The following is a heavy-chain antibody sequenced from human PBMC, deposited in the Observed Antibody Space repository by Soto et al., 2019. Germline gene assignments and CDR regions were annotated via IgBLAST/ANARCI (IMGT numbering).Heavy chain of an antibody. Sequence: SETLSLTCAVSGYSISSGYYWGWIRQPPGKGLEWLGTTYYGASSYYNPSLRSRITILLDASTNQLSLKLSSVTAADTAVYFCVRVAGSASWYETDSWGQGILVTVSS. CDR2: TYYGASS. CDR3: VRVAGSASWYETDS. CDR1: GYSISSGYY. D-gene: IGHD6-13*01. V-gene: IGHV4-38-2*01. J-gene: IGHJ4*02.